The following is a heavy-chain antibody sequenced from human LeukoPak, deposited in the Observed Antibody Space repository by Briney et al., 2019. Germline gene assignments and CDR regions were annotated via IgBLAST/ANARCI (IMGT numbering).Heavy chain of an antibody. D-gene: IGHD4-17*01. CDR1: GFTFSRFG. CDR2: VLYDGTNK. V-gene: IGHV3-30*02. CDR3: AKEYAKTTVDY. Sequence: GGSLRLSCAASGFTFSRFGMHWDRQATGQGLEWVAFVLYDGTNKYYADSVKGRFTISRDNSKNTLYLQMNSLRAEDTAVYYCAKEYAKTTVDYWGQGTLVTVSS. J-gene: IGHJ4*02.